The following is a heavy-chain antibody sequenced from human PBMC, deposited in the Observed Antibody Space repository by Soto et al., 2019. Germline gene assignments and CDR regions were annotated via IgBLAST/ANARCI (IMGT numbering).Heavy chain of an antibody. CDR2: IKTSTGTT. Sequence: GGSLRLSCAASGFTFSGFAMNWVRQAPGKGLEWISYIKTSTGTTHYADSVKGRFTISRDNTKDSVYLQMNSLRDEDTAVYYCARGSLIHFDYWGQGALVTVSS. J-gene: IGHJ4*02. V-gene: IGHV3-48*02. CDR3: ARGSLIHFDY. CDR1: GFTFSGFA.